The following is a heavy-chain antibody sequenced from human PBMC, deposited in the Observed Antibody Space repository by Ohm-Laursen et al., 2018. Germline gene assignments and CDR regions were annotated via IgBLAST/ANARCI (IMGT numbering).Heavy chain of an antibody. CDR3: ARSGSRPAGLDY. Sequence: GTLSLTWAVSGYSISSGYYWGWIRQPPGKGLEWIVSIYHSGSTYYNPSLKSRVTISVDTSKNQFSLKLSSVTAADTAVYYCARSGSRPAGLDYWGQGTLVTVSS. CDR1: GYSISSGYY. V-gene: IGHV4-38-2*01. CDR2: IYHSGST. D-gene: IGHD1-26*01. J-gene: IGHJ4*02.